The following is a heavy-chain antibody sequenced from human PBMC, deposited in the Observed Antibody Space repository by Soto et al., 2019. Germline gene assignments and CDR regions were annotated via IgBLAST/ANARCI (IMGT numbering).Heavy chain of an antibody. D-gene: IGHD1-26*01. J-gene: IGHJ4*02. CDR3: ASVGRRDSPIVDY. Sequence: SETVSLTRTVSCGSISSGGYYWRWIRQPPGKGLEWIGYIYYSGSTYYNPSLKSRVTISVRTSKNQFSLKLTSVTATDTAGYYCASVGRRDSPIVDYGGQGTLVTVS. CDR2: IYYSGST. CDR1: CGSISSGGYY. V-gene: IGHV4-30-4*01.